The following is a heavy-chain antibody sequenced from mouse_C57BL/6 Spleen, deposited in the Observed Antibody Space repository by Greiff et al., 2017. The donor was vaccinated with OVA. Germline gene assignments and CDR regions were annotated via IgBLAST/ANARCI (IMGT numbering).Heavy chain of an antibody. Sequence: QIKLQQPGAELVKPGASVKLSCKASGYTFTSYWMHWVKQRPGQGLEWIGMIHPNSGSTNYNEKFKSKATLTVDKSSSTAYMQLSSLTSEDSAVYYCARWGSYYYGRGDYWGQGTTLTVSS. CDR3: ARWGSYYYGRGDY. CDR2: IHPNSGST. D-gene: IGHD1-1*01. J-gene: IGHJ2*01. CDR1: GYTFTSYW. V-gene: IGHV1-64*01.